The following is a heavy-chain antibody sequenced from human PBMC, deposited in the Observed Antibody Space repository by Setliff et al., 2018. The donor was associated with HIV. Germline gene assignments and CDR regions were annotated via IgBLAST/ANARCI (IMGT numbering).Heavy chain of an antibody. CDR3: ARTLAYHAFDI. D-gene: IGHD2-2*01. CDR1: GGSLSSYY. CDR2: IYTSGST. Sequence: PSETLFLTCTVSGGSLSSYYWGWIRQPAGKGLEWIGRIYTSGSTNYNPSLKSRVTMSVDTSKNQFSLKLSPVTAADTAVYYCARTLAYHAFDIWGQGTMVTVSS. V-gene: IGHV4-4*07. J-gene: IGHJ3*02.